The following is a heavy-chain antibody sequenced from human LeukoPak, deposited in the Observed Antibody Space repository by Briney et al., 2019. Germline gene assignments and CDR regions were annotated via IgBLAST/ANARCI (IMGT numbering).Heavy chain of an antibody. CDR1: GGTXSSYA. J-gene: IGHJ4*02. CDR2: IIPIFGTA. V-gene: IGHV1-69*01. CDR3: ARAHCSGGSCYSFYLDY. Sequence: SVKVSCKASGGTXSSYAISWVRQAPGQGLEWMGGIIPIFGTANYAQKFQGRVTITADESTSTAYMELSSLRSEDTAVYYCARAHCSGGSCYSFYLDYWGQGTLVTVSS. D-gene: IGHD2-15*01.